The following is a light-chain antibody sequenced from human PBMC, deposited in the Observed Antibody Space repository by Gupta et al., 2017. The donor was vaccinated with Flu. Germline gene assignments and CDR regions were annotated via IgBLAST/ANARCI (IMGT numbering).Light chain of an antibody. J-gene: IGKJ1*01. CDR2: AAS. CDR1: QNISSY. V-gene: IGKV1-39*01. Sequence: PSSLSASVGDTVTITCRASQNISSYLNWYQQKPGKAPNLLIYAASTLQSGVPSRFSGSGSGTDFTLTINRLQPEDVASYHCQQTDSTPWTFGQGTKVEIK. CDR3: QQTDSTPWT.